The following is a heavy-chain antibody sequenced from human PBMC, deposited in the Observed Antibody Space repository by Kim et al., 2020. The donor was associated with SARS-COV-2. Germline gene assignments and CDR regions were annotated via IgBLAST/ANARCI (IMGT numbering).Heavy chain of an antibody. CDR3: ATPSLKSGGSRSGAFD. D-gene: IGHD2-15*01. CDR1: GGSISSSSYY. Sequence: ETLSLTCTVSGGSISSSSYYWGWIRQPPGKGLAWSWSISYSGSTYYNPSLKSRVTISVDTSPNQFSLNGLSVTAAEQAVDYCATPSLKSGGSRSGAFD. V-gene: IGHV4-39*01. CDR2: ISYSGST. J-gene: IGHJ3*02.